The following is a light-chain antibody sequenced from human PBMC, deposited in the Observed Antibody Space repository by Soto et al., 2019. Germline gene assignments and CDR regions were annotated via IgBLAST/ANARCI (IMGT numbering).Light chain of an antibody. Sequence: DIVMTQTPLSLPVTPGEPASISCRSSQSLLDSDDGNTYLDWYLQKPGQSPQLLIYPLSHRASVVPDRFHGSGLGTDFTLKIRRVEAVDVGVCYCMQHIEFPFTFGPGTRLEIK. V-gene: IGKV2-40*01. J-gene: IGKJ5*01. CDR3: MQHIEFPFT. CDR2: PLS. CDR1: QSLLDSDDGNTY.